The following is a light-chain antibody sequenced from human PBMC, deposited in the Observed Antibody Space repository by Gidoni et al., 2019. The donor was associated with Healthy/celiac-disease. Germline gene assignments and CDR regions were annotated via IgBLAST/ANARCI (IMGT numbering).Light chain of an antibody. CDR2: EVS. CDR1: SSDVGSYNL. J-gene: IGLJ1*01. V-gene: IGLV2-23*02. CDR3: CSYAGSRTYV. Sequence: QSALTQPASVSGSPGQSITISCTGTSSDVGSYNLVSWYQQHPGKAPKLMIYEVSKRPSGVSNRFSGSKSSNTASLTISGLQAEDEADYYCCSYAGSRTYVFGPGTKVPVL.